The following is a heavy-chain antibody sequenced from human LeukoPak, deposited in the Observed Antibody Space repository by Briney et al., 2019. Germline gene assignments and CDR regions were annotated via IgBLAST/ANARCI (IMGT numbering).Heavy chain of an antibody. D-gene: IGHD6-6*01. CDR1: GGTFIRYA. V-gene: IGHV1-69*05. J-gene: IGHJ4*02. CDR3: ATGLSSSSGFDY. Sequence: SVKVSCKASGGTFIRYAINWVRQAPGQGLEWMGGIIPISGTADYAQKFQGRVTITTDESTSTAYTELSSLRSEDTAIYYCATGLSSSSGFDYWGQGTLVTVSS. CDR2: IIPISGTA.